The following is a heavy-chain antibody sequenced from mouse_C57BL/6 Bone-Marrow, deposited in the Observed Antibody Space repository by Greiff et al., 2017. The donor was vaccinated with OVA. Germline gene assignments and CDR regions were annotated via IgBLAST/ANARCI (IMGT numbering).Heavy chain of an antibody. V-gene: IGHV5-17*01. CDR3: AGGYYGSSYDYFDY. Sequence: EVKLVESGGGLVKPGGSLKLSCAASGFTFSDYGMHWVRQAPEKGLEWVAYISSGSSTLYYADTVKGRFTISRDNAKNTLFLQMTSLRSEDTAMYYCAGGYYGSSYDYFDYWGQGTTLTVSS. J-gene: IGHJ2*01. D-gene: IGHD1-1*01. CDR1: GFTFSDYG. CDR2: ISSGSSTL.